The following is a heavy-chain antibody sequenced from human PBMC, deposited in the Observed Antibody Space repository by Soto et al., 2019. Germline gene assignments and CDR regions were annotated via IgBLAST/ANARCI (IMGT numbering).Heavy chain of an antibody. Sequence: PETLSLTSTISGHSVSSILSYWCWLRQPPGKGLEWIGEINHSGSTNYNPSLKSRVTISVDTSKNQFSLKLSSVTAADTAVYYCARRGARVATILGAFDIWGQGTMVTVSS. J-gene: IGHJ3*02. CDR2: INHSGST. V-gene: IGHV4-39*07. CDR3: ARRGARVATILGAFDI. CDR1: GHSVSSILSY. D-gene: IGHD5-12*01.